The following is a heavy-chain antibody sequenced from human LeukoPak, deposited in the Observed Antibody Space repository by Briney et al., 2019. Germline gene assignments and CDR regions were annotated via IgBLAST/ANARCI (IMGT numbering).Heavy chain of an antibody. CDR3: ASDIVVVPAAISYYYYMDV. J-gene: IGHJ6*03. V-gene: IGHV1-69*01. CDR2: FGTA. D-gene: IGHD2-2*01. Sequence: FGTANYAQKFQGRVTITADESTSTAYMELSSLRSEDTAVYYCASDIVVVPAAISYYYYMDVWGKGTTVTVSS.